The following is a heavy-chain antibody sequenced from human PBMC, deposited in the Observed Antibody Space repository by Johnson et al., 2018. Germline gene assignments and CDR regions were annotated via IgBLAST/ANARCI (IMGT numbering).Heavy chain of an antibody. D-gene: IGHD3-10*01. CDR1: GFSFSNYV. V-gene: IGHV3-30*03. Sequence: QDQLVQSGGGVVQPGRSLGLSCSASGFSFSNYVMHWVRQAPGKGLEWVAVTSNDEGIKYYVDSVKVRFTISRDNSKGTLYLQINSLRAEDTAVYYCATGAISGVIYREFCQHWGQGTLVTVSS. J-gene: IGHJ1*01. CDR3: ATGAISGVIYREFCQH. CDR2: TSNDEGIK.